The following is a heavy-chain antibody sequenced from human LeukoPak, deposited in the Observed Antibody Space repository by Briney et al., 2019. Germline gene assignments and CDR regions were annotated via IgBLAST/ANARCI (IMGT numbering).Heavy chain of an antibody. V-gene: IGHV3-30*18. CDR3: AKERIAAAKFDY. CDR1: GFTFSSYG. D-gene: IGHD6-13*01. J-gene: IGHJ4*02. CDR2: ISYDGSNK. Sequence: GGSLRLSCAASGFTFSSYGMHWVRQAPGKGLEWVAVISYDGSNKYYADSVKGRFTISRDNSMNTLYLQMNSLRAEDTAVYYCAKERIAAAKFDYWGQGTLVTVSS.